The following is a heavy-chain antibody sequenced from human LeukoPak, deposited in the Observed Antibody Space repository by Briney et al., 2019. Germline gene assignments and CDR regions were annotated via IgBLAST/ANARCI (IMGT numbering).Heavy chain of an antibody. Sequence: GGSLRLSCAASGFTFSSYSMNWVRQAPGKGLEWVSSISSSSSYIYYADSVKGRFTISRDNAKNSLYLQMNSLRAEDTAVYYCARALGWFGELLWAFDIWGQGTMVTVSS. CDR3: ARALGWFGELLWAFDI. J-gene: IGHJ3*02. CDR2: ISSSSSYI. D-gene: IGHD3-10*01. CDR1: GFTFSSYS. V-gene: IGHV3-21*01.